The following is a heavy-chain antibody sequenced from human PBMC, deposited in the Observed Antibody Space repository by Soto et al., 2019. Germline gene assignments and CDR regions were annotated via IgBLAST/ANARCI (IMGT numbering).Heavy chain of an antibody. CDR2: AAYSGGP. V-gene: IGHV4-39*01. J-gene: IGHJ4*02. D-gene: IGHD2-15*01. Sequence: QLQLQESGPGLVRPSETLSLTCTVSGGSIANNNYFWGWVRQPPGKGLEWIGSAAYSGGPYKNPSLKRRVTVSVDTSKNQFSLKLTSVTAADTAVYYCAKVVVGATSHSDFDSWGQGTLVTVSS. CDR1: GGSIANNNYF. CDR3: AKVVVGATSHSDFDS.